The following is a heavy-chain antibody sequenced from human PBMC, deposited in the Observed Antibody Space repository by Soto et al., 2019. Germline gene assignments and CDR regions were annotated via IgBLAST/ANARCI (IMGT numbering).Heavy chain of an antibody. CDR2: LSGSGGST. J-gene: IGHJ4*02. CDR1: GFTFTNYA. D-gene: IGHD1-1*01. V-gene: IGHV3-23*01. CDR3: AKDSPIFGTRTEANYFDY. Sequence: EVQLLESGGGLVQPGGSLRLSCAASGFTFTNYAMTWVRQAPGKGLEWVSSLSGSGGSTYYADSVKGRFTISRDNSKNTLYLQMYSLRAEDTAIYYCAKDSPIFGTRTEANYFDYWGQGTLVTVSS.